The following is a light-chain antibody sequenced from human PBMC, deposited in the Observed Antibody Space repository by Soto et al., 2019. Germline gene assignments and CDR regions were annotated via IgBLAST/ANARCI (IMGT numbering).Light chain of an antibody. Sequence: QYVLTQPPSVCGAPGQRVTISCTGSTSNIGAGYDVHWYQQVPGTTPKLLIYANNNRPSGVPDRFSGSKSGTSASLVITGLQAEDEADYYCQSYDNSLSGWLFGGGTKLTVL. CDR3: QSYDNSLSGWL. J-gene: IGLJ2*01. CDR2: ANN. CDR1: TSNIGAGYD. V-gene: IGLV1-40*01.